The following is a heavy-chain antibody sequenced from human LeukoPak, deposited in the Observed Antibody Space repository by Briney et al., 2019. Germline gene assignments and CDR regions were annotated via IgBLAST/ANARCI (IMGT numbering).Heavy chain of an antibody. V-gene: IGHV3-7*01. J-gene: IGHJ6*04. CDR3: AELGITMIGGV. Sequence: GGSLRLSCVGSGFIFNEYGMTWVRQAPGKGLEWVAHIKEDGSEKYYVDSVEGRFTISRDNSKNSLYLQMNSLRAEDTAVYYCAELGITMIGGVWGKGTTVTISS. D-gene: IGHD3-10*02. CDR2: IKEDGSEK. CDR1: GFIFNEYG.